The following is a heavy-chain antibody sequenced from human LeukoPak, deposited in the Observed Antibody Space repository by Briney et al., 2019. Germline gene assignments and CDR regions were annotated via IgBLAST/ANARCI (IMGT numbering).Heavy chain of an antibody. V-gene: IGHV1-46*01. J-gene: IGHJ6*03. CDR2: ISPSGGST. CDR1: GYTFTRYY. D-gene: IGHD3-3*01. Sequence: ASVKVSCKAFGYTFTRYYMHWVRQAPGQGPEWMGVISPSGGSTTYAQKFQGRVTLTRDMSTSTDYLELSSLRSEDTAVYYCARAWSRRDYYYYMDVWGKGTTVTVSS. CDR3: ARAWSRRDYYYYMDV.